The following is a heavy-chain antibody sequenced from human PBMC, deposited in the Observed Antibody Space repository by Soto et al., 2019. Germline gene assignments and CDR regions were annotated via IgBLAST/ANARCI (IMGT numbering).Heavy chain of an antibody. CDR1: GFTFSSYS. Sequence: SGGSLRLSCAASGFTFSSYSMNWVRQAPGKGLEWVSSISSSSSYIYYADSVKGRFTISRDNAKNSLYLQMNSLRAEDTAVYYCARAPVDDAFDIWGQGTMVTVSS. CDR2: ISSSSSYI. CDR3: ARAPVDDAFDI. V-gene: IGHV3-21*01. J-gene: IGHJ3*02.